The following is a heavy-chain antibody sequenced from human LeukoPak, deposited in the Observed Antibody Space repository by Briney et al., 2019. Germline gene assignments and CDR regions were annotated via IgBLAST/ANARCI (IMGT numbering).Heavy chain of an antibody. V-gene: IGHV3-23*01. J-gene: IGHJ4*02. D-gene: IGHD2-15*01. CDR3: AKAPVTSCRGAFCYPFDY. Sequence: GGSLRLSCAASGFTFSSYGMSWVRQAPGKGLEWVSTFSGSGGSTHYADSVKGRFTISRDNSKNALYLQINSLRAEDAAVYYCAKAPVTSCRGAFCYPFDYWGQGTLVTVSS. CDR1: GFTFSSYG. CDR2: FSGSGGST.